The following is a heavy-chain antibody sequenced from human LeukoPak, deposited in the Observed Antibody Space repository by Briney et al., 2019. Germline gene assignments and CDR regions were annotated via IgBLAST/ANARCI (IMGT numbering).Heavy chain of an antibody. CDR1: GCTFSSYG. J-gene: IGHJ6*02. CDR2: ISCDGSTK. Sequence: GGSLILSCAASGCTFSSYGMHWVRQAAGKRLEWGAVISCDGSTKYYADSAKGRFTISTYNSKNTLYLTMNSLRAEDTAVYYCAKDHIAVAGLTPGDRDDYYYGMDVWGQGTTVTVS. V-gene: IGHV3-30*18. CDR3: AKDHIAVAGLTPGDRDDYYYGMDV. D-gene: IGHD6-19*01.